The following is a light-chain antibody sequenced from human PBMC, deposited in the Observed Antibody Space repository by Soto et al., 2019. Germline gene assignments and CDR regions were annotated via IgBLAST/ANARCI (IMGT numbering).Light chain of an antibody. CDR2: DAS. CDR3: QQRSNWPWT. J-gene: IGKJ1*01. V-gene: IGKV3-11*01. CDR1: QSVSNY. Sequence: EIVLTQSPDTLSLSPGEGATLSCRASQSVSNYLMWYQQKPGQAPRLLIYDASKRATGIPARFSGSGSGTDFTLTISSLEPEDFAVYYCQQRSNWPWTFGQGTKVEIK.